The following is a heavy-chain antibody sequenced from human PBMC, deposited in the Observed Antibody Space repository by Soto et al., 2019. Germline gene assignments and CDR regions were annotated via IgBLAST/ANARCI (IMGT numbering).Heavy chain of an antibody. J-gene: IGHJ1*01. Sequence: XTLSLPCAVSGXSLIGIDHGAWIRQSPGRGLEWIASIYHTGTTYYTPSLESRVSISVETSKNQFSLRMRSVTAADSAVYFCARTDNVGYYQHFGQGNLGTVSS. CDR3: ARTDNVGYYQH. D-gene: IGHD3-3*01. V-gene: IGHV4-38-2*01. CDR1: GXSLIGIDH. CDR2: IYHTGTT.